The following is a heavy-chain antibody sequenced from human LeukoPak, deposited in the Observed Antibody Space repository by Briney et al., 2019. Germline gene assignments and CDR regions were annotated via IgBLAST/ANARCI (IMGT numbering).Heavy chain of an antibody. CDR2: INTNTGNP. V-gene: IGHV7-4-1*02. CDR1: GYTFTSYA. CDR3: ARARYYYGSSGYYPPDY. J-gene: IGHJ4*02. D-gene: IGHD3-22*01. Sequence: ASVNVSFKASGYTFTSYAMNWVRQAPGQGLEWMGWINTNTGNPTYAQGFTGRFVFSLDTSVSTAYLQISSLKAEDTAVYYCARARYYYGSSGYYPPDYWGQGTLVTVSS.